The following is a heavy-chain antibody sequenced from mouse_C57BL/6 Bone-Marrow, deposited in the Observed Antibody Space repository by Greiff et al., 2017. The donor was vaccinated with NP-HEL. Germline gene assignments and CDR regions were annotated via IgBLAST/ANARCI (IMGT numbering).Heavy chain of an antibody. V-gene: IGHV1-50*01. Sequence: QVQLQQSGAELVKPGASVKLSCKASGYTFTSYWMQWVKQRPGQGLEWIGEIDPSDSYTNYNQKFKGKATLTVDTSSSTAYMQLSSLTSEDSAVYYCARGGNDYDFALDYWGQGTSVTVSS. CDR3: ARGGNDYDFALDY. CDR1: GYTFTSYW. CDR2: IDPSDSYT. D-gene: IGHD2-4*01. J-gene: IGHJ4*01.